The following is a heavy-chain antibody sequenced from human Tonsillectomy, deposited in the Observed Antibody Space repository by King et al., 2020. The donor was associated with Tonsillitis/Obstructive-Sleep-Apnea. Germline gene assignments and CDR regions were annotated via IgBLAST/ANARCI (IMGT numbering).Heavy chain of an antibody. Sequence: VQLVESGGGLVQPGRSLRLSCAASRFSFDEYAMHWVRQAPGKGLEWVSGISWNGGYRAYADSVKGRFTISRDNAKSSLYLQMNRPRADDTALDYCAKCGRYDILTGCFDYWGQGTLVTVSS. CDR2: ISWNGGYR. CDR3: AKCGRYDILTGCFDY. J-gene: IGHJ4*02. V-gene: IGHV3-9*01. CDR1: RFSFDEYA. D-gene: IGHD3-9*01.